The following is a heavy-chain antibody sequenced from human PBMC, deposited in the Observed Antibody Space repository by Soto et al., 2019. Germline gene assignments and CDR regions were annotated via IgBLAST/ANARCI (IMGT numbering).Heavy chain of an antibody. Sequence: VHLVESGGGLVQPGGSLRLSCAASGFTFSAYEMNWVRQAPGKGLEWVSYISLSGTTIHYADSVKGRFTISRDNAKNSVYLQMNSLRVEDTAIYYCAREGGFDWFYPWGQGTLVTVSS. CDR2: ISLSGTTI. J-gene: IGHJ5*02. CDR1: GFTFSAYE. V-gene: IGHV3-48*03. CDR3: AREGGFDWFYP.